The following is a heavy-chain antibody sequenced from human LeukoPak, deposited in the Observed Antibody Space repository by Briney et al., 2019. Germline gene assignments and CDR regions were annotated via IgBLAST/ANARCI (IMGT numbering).Heavy chain of an antibody. V-gene: IGHV3-43*01. J-gene: IGHJ4*02. CDR3: ARGDVDSPMNFYH. CDR1: GFIFDDFT. D-gene: IGHD5-12*01. Sequence: GGSLRLSCAASGFIFDDFTLHWVRQAPGKGLEWVSLINWDGGSTYYADSVKARFTISRDNSKNSLYLQMDSLTTEDTAFYYCARGDVDSPMNFYHWGEGTLVTVSS. CDR2: INWDGGST.